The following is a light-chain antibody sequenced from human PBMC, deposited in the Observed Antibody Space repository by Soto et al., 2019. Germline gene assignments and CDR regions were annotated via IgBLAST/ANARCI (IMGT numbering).Light chain of an antibody. CDR2: SAS. CDR1: QRITTN. CDR3: QQSYSTPST. V-gene: IGKV1-39*01. J-gene: IGKJ4*01. Sequence: DIQMTQSPPSLSASVGDRVTITCRASQRITTNLNWYQQKPGKAPKFLIYSASSLQSGVPSRFSGSGSGTDFTLTISSLQPEDFATYYCQQSYSTPSTFGGGTKVDIK.